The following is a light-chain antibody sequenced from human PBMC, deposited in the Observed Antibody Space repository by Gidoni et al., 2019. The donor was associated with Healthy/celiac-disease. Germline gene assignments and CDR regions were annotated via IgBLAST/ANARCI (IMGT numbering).Light chain of an antibody. J-gene: IGKJ4*01. CDR1: PSGSSN. V-gene: IGKV3-15*01. Sequence: IGITQFPATLSVSPGERATLSCSASPSGSSNLAWFQQKPGQAPRLLIYGASTRATGIPARLSGSGCGTEFNLTISSMKSEDYEVYYCQQYNNWPQALTFGGGTKVEIK. CDR3: QQYNNWPQALT. CDR2: GAS.